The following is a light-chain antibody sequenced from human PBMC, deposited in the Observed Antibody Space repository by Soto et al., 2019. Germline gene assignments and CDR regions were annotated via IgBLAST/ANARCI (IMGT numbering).Light chain of an antibody. J-gene: IGKJ1*01. Sequence: EIVMTQSPATLSVSPGERATLSCRASPSVSSNLAWYQQKPGQAPRLLIYGASTRATGIPARFSGSGSGTDFTLTISSLPSEDFAVYYCQQYNNWPPWTFGQGTKVEIK. CDR3: QQYNNWPPWT. V-gene: IGKV3-15*01. CDR1: PSVSSN. CDR2: GAS.